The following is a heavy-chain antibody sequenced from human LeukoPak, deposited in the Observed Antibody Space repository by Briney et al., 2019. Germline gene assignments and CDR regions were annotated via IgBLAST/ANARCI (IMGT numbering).Heavy chain of an antibody. CDR1: GYTFTSYY. CDR3: ARVGASAARPQYFQH. V-gene: IGHV1-46*01. J-gene: IGHJ1*01. D-gene: IGHD6-6*01. Sequence: GASVKVSCKASGYTFTSYYMHWVRQAPGQGLEWMGIINPSGGSTSYAQKFQGRVTMTRDTSMSTVYMELSSLRSEDTAVYYCARVGASAARPQYFQHWGQGTLVTVSS. CDR2: INPSGGST.